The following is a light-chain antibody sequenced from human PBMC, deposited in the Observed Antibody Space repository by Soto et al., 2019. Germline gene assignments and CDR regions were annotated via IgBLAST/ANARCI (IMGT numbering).Light chain of an antibody. CDR3: QSYDRSSLYV. CDR2: GDN. Sequence: NFMLTQPHSVSESPGKTVTISCTGSSGSVASNFVHWYQRRPGSAPTIVIYGDNQRPSGVPDRFSGSIDSSSNSASLTISGLKIEDEADYFCQSYDRSSLYVFGTGTKLTVL. CDR1: SGSVASNF. J-gene: IGLJ1*01. V-gene: IGLV6-57*02.